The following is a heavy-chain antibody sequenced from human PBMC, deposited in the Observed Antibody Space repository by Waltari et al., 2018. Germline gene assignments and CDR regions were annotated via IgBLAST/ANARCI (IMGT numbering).Heavy chain of an antibody. CDR2: IIPILGIA. Sequence: QVQLVQSGAEVKKPGSSVKVSCKASGGTFSSYAISWVRQAPGQVLEWMGGIIPILGIANYAQKFQGRVMINADESTSTAYMELSSLRSEDTAVYYCARDGKDGHFDYWGQGTLVTVSS. CDR3: ARDGKDGHFDY. V-gene: IGHV1-69*04. J-gene: IGHJ4*02. D-gene: IGHD1-26*01. CDR1: GGTFSSYA.